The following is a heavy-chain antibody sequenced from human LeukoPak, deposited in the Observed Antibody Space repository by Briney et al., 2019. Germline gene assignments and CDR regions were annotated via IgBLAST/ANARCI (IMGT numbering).Heavy chain of an antibody. D-gene: IGHD3-9*01. J-gene: IGHJ4*02. CDR1: GVSISSSEW. V-gene: IGHV4/OR15-8*02. CDR3: GKTDIYFNPIDY. Sequence: PSETLSLTCAVSGVSISSSEWWIWVRQPPGQGLEWIGEIHRDGHTGYNPSLKSRVTMSMDYSKNQFSLSVTSVTAADTAIYYCGKTDIYFNPIDYWGPGSLVTVSS. CDR2: IHRDGHT.